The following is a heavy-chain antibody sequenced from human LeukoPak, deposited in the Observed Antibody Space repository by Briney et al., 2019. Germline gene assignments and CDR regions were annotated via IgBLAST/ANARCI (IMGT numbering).Heavy chain of an antibody. D-gene: IGHD2-21*02. CDR1: GGSFSGYY. V-gene: IGHV4-34*01. J-gene: IGHJ4*02. Sequence: PSETLSLTCAVYGGSFSGYYWSWILQPPGKGLEWIGEINHSGSTNYNPSLKSRVTISVDTFKNQFSLKLSSVTAADTAVYYCARGLGGVVTAIVDFDYWGQGTLVTVSS. CDR2: INHSGST. CDR3: ARGLGGVVTAIVDFDY.